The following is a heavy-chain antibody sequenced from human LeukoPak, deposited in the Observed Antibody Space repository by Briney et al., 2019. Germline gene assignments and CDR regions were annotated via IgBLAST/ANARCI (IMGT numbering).Heavy chain of an antibody. CDR1: GGSITTGGYF. CDR3: ARTTAMVTSSSFDF. Sequence: SQTLSLTCTVSGGSITTGGYFWSWIRQQPGKGLECIGHISYSGSTYYTPSLKSRVTISADRSKNQFSLKLNSVTAADTAMYYCARTTAMVTSSSFDFWGQGTLVTVSS. D-gene: IGHD5-18*01. J-gene: IGHJ4*02. V-gene: IGHV4-31*03. CDR2: ISYSGST.